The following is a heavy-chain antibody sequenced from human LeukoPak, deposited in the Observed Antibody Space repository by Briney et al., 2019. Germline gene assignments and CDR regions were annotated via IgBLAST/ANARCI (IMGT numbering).Heavy chain of an antibody. J-gene: IGHJ5*02. Sequence: SETLSLTCAVYGGSFSGNYWSWIRQPPGKGLEWIGEINHSGSTNYNPSLKSRVTISVDTSKNQFSLKLSFVTAADTAVYYCARDVNYYDSSGYPLPWGQGTLVTVSS. V-gene: IGHV4-34*01. CDR3: ARDVNYYDSSGYPLP. D-gene: IGHD3-22*01. CDR2: INHSGST. CDR1: GGSFSGNY.